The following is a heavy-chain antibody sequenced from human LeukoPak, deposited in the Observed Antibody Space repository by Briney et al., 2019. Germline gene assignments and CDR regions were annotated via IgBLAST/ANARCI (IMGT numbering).Heavy chain of an antibody. J-gene: IGHJ6*03. CDR1: GFTFSSYG. Sequence: PGGSLRLSCAASGFTFSSYGMSWVRQAPGKGLEWVSAISGSGGSTYYADSVKGRFTISRGNSKNTLYLQMNSLRAEDTAVYYCAKPGPGSYDISYYYYMDVWGKGTTATVSS. V-gene: IGHV3-23*01. CDR2: ISGSGGST. CDR3: AKPGPGSYDISYYYYMDV. D-gene: IGHD3-22*01.